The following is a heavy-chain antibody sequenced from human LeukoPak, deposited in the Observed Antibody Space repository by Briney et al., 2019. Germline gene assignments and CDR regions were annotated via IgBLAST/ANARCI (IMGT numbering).Heavy chain of an antibody. D-gene: IGHD4-11*01. Sequence: SVKVSCKASGFTFTSSAVQWVRQARGQRLEWIGWIVVGSGSTKYAQKLQERVTITRDMSTSTAYMELSSLRSEDTAVYYCATDLTVRGYWYLDLWGRGTLVTVSS. CDR2: IVVGSGST. CDR3: ATDLTVRGYWYLDL. CDR1: GFTFTSSA. J-gene: IGHJ2*01. V-gene: IGHV1-58*01.